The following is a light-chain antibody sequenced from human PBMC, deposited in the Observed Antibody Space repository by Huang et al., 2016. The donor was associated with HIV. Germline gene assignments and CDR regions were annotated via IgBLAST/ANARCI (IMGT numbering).Light chain of an antibody. CDR1: QSLLYSDGKTY. Sequence: DVVMTQTPLSLSVTPGQPASISCRSSQSLLYSDGKTYLYWYLQKPGQFPQLLIYEVSSRVSGVPDRFSGSGSGTDFTLKISRVEAEDVGFYYCMQGRSLPRTFGQGTKVEIK. CDR2: EVS. CDR3: MQGRSLPRT. J-gene: IGKJ1*01. V-gene: IGKV2-29*02.